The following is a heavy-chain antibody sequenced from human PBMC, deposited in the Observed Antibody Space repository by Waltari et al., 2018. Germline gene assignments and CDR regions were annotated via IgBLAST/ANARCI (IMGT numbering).Heavy chain of an antibody. CDR3: ARASGVDY. Sequence: EVQLFESGGGLVQPGGSLRLSCSASAFAFSTYVMNWVRQAPGKGLEWVSSISDGGGIINYADSVKGRFTISRDNSKNTLYLQMNSLRVEDTAVYYCARASGVDYWGQGTLVTISS. J-gene: IGHJ4*02. V-gene: IGHV3-23*01. CDR2: ISDGGGII. CDR1: AFAFSTYV. D-gene: IGHD3-16*01.